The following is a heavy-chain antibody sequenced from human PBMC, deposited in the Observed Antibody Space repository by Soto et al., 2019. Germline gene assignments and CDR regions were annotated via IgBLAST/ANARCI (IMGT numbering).Heavy chain of an antibody. Sequence: XEFVKIFLQASWYIFIYFWVAWVGQVPGKGLEWMGVIYPGASDIRYSPSFEGHVTISADKSTNTAYLQWSSLEAADTAIYYFARQGTSRGSDYAAFDFWGPGTLVTVSS. V-gene: IGHV5-51*01. CDR3: ARQGTSRGSDYAAFDF. CDR2: IYPGASDI. CDR1: WYIFIYFW. J-gene: IGHJ4*02. D-gene: IGHD3-10*01.